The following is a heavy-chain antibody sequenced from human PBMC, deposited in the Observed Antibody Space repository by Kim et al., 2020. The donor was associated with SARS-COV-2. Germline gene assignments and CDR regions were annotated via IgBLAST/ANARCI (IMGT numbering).Heavy chain of an antibody. Sequence: GSGKYYVESLKGRLTISRDNAKNSVDLQMNSLRAEDTALYYCARGRSLDVWGQGTTVTVSS. J-gene: IGHJ6*02. CDR2: GSGK. V-gene: IGHV3-7*01. CDR3: ARGRSLDV.